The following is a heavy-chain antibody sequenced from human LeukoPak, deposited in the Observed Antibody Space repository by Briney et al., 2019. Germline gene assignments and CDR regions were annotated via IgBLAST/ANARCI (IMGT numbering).Heavy chain of an antibody. Sequence: SETLSLTCTVSGGSISSYYWSWIRQPPGKGLEWIGYIYYSGSTNYNPSLKSRVTISVDTSKNQFSLKLSSVTAADTAVYYCARDLSGGGLDYWDQGTLVTVSS. J-gene: IGHJ4*02. CDR1: GGSISSYY. V-gene: IGHV4-59*01. CDR2: IYYSGST. D-gene: IGHD2/OR15-2a*01. CDR3: ARDLSGGGLDY.